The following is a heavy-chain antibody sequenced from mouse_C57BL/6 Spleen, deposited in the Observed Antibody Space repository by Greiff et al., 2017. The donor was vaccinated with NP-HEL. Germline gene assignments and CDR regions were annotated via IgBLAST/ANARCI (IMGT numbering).Heavy chain of an antibody. CDR3: ARPYYYGSSLDY. CDR2: IYPGSGST. V-gene: IGHV1-55*01. Sequence: VQLQQPGAELVKPGASVKMSCKASGYTFTSYWITWVKQRPGQGLEWIGDIYPGSGSTNYNEKFKSKATLTVDTSSSTAYMQLSSLTSEDSAVYYCARPYYYGSSLDYWGKGTTLTVSS. CDR1: GYTFTSYW. D-gene: IGHD1-1*01. J-gene: IGHJ2*01.